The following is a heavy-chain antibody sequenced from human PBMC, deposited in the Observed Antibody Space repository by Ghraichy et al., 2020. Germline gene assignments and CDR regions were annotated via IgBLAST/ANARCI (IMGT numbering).Heavy chain of an antibody. D-gene: IGHD3-16*01. V-gene: IGHV3-23*01. Sequence: GGSLRLSCAASGFAFSSHGMNWVRQAPGKGLEWVSGISANGGRTYYADSVKGRFTISRDNSKNTLYVQMNSLRAADTALYYCAKEEKPGGPDGAFDIWGHGTTVTVS. J-gene: IGHJ3*02. CDR3: AKEEKPGGPDGAFDI. CDR2: ISANGGRT. CDR1: GFAFSSHG.